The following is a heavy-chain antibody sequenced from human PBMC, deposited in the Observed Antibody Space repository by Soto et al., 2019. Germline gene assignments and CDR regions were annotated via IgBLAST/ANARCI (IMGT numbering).Heavy chain of an antibody. V-gene: IGHV3-48*02. Sequence: GGSLSLSCAASGFTFSSYSMNWARQAPGKGLEWIAYIISSSTTIFYADSVKGRFTISRDNAKRSLYLQMNSLRDEDTAVYYCARDNGMAGSFDPWGQGTLVTVSS. D-gene: IGHD2-8*01. CDR1: GFTFSSYS. CDR2: IISSSTTI. CDR3: ARDNGMAGSFDP. J-gene: IGHJ5*02.